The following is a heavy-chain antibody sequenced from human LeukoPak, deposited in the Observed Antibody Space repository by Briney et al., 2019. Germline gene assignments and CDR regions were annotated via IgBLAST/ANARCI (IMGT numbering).Heavy chain of an antibody. CDR3: ATYTQSGAQGVSDY. V-gene: IGHV1-46*01. D-gene: IGHD3-10*01. CDR1: GYTFTNYY. CDR2: IHPNDGDT. J-gene: IGHJ4*02. Sequence: ASVKVSCKASGYTFTNYYMHWVRQAPGQGLEWMGLIHPNDGDTKYAQEFQDRVTMTRDTSTSTVYMELSSLRSEDTAVYYCATYTQSGAQGVSDYWGQGTLVTVSS.